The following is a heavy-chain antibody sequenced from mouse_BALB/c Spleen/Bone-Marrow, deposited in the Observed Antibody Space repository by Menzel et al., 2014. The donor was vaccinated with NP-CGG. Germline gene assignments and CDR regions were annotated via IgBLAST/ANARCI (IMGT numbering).Heavy chain of an antibody. CDR1: RFTFDSYN. D-gene: IGHD2-14*01. V-gene: IGHV5-9*03. CDR3: VRREYDDYFDY. Sequence: EVKLMESGGGLVTPGGSLKLSCAASRFTFDSYNMSWVRQTPEKRLEWVATISSGGGNTYYPDSVKGRFTISRDNAKNNLYLQMSSLRSEDTALYYCVRREYDDYFDYWGQGTTLTVSS. J-gene: IGHJ2*01. CDR2: ISSGGGNT.